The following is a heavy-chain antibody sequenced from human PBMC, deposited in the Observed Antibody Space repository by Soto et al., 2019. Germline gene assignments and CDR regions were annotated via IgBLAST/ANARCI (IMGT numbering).Heavy chain of an antibody. CDR2: ICYSGGNT. J-gene: IGHJ4*02. CDR1: GLIFSDYA. CDR3: ADEVVAATPSSLVQDY. D-gene: IGHD2-15*01. V-gene: IGHV3-23*01. Sequence: GGSLRLSCGASGLIFSDYAMSWVRQAPGKGLECVAFICYSGGNTFYADSVKGRFTISRDNSKNTLYLQMNSLRAEDTAVYYCADEVVAATPSSLVQDYWGQGTLVTVSS.